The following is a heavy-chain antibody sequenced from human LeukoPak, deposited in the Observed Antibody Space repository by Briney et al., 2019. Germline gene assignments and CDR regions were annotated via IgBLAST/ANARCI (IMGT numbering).Heavy chain of an antibody. CDR2: ISSSSSYI. CDR3: ARESVGDYFDY. Sequence: PGGSLRLSCAAPGFTFSSYSMNWVRQAPGKGLEWVSSISSSSSYIYYADSVRGRFTISRDNAKNSLYLQMNSLRAEDTAVYYCARESVGDYFDYWGQGTLVTVSS. J-gene: IGHJ4*02. D-gene: IGHD3-16*01. V-gene: IGHV3-21*01. CDR1: GFTFSSYS.